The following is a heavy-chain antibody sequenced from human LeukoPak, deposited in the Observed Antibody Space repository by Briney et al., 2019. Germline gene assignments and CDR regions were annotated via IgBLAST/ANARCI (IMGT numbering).Heavy chain of an antibody. V-gene: IGHV4-34*01. CDR3: ASLRDGYNLDYFDY. CDR1: GGSFSGYY. D-gene: IGHD5-12*01. Sequence: SETLSLTCAVYGGSFSGYYWSWIRQPPGKGLEWIGEINHSGSTNYNPSLKSQVTISVDTSKNQFSLKLSSVTAADTAVYYCASLRDGYNLDYFDYWGQGTLVTVSS. CDR2: INHSGST. J-gene: IGHJ4*02.